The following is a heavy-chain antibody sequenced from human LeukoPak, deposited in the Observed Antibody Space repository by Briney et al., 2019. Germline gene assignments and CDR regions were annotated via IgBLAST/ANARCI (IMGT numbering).Heavy chain of an antibody. CDR2: ISAYNGNT. J-gene: IGHJ5*02. D-gene: IGHD3-10*01. V-gene: IGHV1-18*04. CDR3: ARDLGGITMVRGVIGNWFDP. CDR1: GYTFTSYG. Sequence: ASVKVSCTASGYTFTSYGISWVRQAPGQGLEWMGWISAYNGNTNYAQKLQGRVTMTTDTSTSTAYMELRSLRSDDTAVYYCARDLGGITMVRGVIGNWFDPWGQGTLVTVSS.